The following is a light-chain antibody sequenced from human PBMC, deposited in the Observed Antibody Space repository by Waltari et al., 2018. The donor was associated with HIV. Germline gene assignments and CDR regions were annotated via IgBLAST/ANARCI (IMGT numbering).Light chain of an antibody. V-gene: IGLV2-14*03. J-gene: IGLJ3*02. Sequence: QSALTQPASVSGSPGQSITISCSGTNSDIGGFNYVSWYQQHPGKAHKLMIYEVSNRPPGISNRFSGSKSGNTASLTISGLQAEDEADYYCTSFTTSSTWVFGGGTKLTVL. CDR2: EVS. CDR3: TSFTTSSTWV. CDR1: NSDIGGFNY.